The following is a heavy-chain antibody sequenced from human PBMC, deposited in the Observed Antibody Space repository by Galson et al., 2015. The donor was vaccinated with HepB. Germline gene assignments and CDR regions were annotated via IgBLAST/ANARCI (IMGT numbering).Heavy chain of an antibody. J-gene: IGHJ5*02. CDR1: GFTFSSYA. V-gene: IGHV3-30-3*01. CDR3: AKDQRPVAGLGEGWFDP. CDR2: ISYDGSNK. Sequence: SLRLSCAASGFTFSSYAMHWVRQAPGKGLEWVAVISYDGSNKYYADSVKGRFTISRDNSKNTLYLQVNSLRAEDTAVYYCAKDQRPVAGLGEGWFDPWGQGTLVTVSS. D-gene: IGHD6-19*01.